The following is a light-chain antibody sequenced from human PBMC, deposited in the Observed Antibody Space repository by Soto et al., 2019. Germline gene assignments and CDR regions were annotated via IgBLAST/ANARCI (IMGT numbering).Light chain of an antibody. CDR3: TSYTTSSTWV. J-gene: IGLJ3*02. Sequence: QSVLTQPASVSGSPGQSITISCTGTSSDISAYNYVSWYQQHPGKAPKLMIYEVSNRPSGVANRFSGSKSANTASLTISGLQAEDEADYYCTSYTTSSTWVFGGGTKLTVL. V-gene: IGLV2-14*01. CDR1: SSDISAYNY. CDR2: EVS.